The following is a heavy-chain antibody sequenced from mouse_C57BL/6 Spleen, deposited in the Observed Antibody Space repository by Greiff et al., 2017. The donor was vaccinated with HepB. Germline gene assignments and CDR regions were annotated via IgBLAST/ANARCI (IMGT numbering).Heavy chain of an antibody. V-gene: IGHV5-17*01. J-gene: IGHJ4*01. D-gene: IGHD1-1*01. CDR1: GFTFSDYG. CDR2: ISSGSSTI. Sequence: EVNVVESGGGLVKPGGSLKLSCAASGFTFSDYGMHWVRQAPEKGLEWVAYISSGSSTIYYADTVKGRFTISRDNAKHTLCLQMTSLRSEDTAMYYCSRRYAGAMDYWGQGTSVTVSS. CDR3: SRRYAGAMDY.